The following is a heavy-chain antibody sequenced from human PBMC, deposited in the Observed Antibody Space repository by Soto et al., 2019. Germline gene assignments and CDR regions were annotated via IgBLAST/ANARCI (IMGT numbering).Heavy chain of an antibody. J-gene: IGHJ4*02. CDR2: IYYSGST. CDR3: ARASFTYYYDSSGPYYFDY. Sequence: ASETLSLTCTVSGGSISSGDYYWSWIRQPPGKGLEWIGYIYYSGSTYYNPSLKSRVTISVDTSKNQFSLKLSSVTAADTAVYYCARASFTYYYDSSGPYYFDYWGQGTLVTVSS. CDR1: GGSISSGDYY. D-gene: IGHD3-22*01. V-gene: IGHV4-30-4*01.